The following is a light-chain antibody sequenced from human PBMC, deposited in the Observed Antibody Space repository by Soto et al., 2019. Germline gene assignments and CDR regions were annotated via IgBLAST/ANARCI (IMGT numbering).Light chain of an antibody. Sequence: EIVMTQSPATLSVSPGERATLSCRASQSVSSNVAWYQQKPGQAPRLLMFGASTRATGIPARFSGSGSGTEFALTISSLQSEDFAVYYCQQYKNWPRTFGQGTKVDI. CDR2: GAS. CDR3: QQYKNWPRT. J-gene: IGKJ1*01. CDR1: QSVSSN. V-gene: IGKV3-15*01.